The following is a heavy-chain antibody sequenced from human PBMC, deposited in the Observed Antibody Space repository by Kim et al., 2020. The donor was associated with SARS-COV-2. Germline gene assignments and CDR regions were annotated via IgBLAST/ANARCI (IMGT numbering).Heavy chain of an antibody. CDR3: AKGYSYGYGMDV. D-gene: IGHD5-18*01. CDR2: ISWNSGSI. CDR1: GFTFDDYA. J-gene: IGHJ6*02. Sequence: GGSLRLSCAASGFTFDDYAMHWVRQAPGKGLEWVSGISWNSGSIGYADSVKGRFTISRDNAKNSLYLQMNSLRAEDTALYYCAKGYSYGYGMDVWGQGTTVTVSS. V-gene: IGHV3-9*01.